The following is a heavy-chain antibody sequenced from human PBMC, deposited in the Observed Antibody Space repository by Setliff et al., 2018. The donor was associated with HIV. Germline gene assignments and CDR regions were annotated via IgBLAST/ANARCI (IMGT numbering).Heavy chain of an antibody. Sequence: ETLSLTCSVSGGSISSSSDYWVWIRQPPGKGLEWIGEIDHSGGPNYKSSLKSRVTITIDTSKNQFSLKVTSVTAADTAIYYCARGPVSGYDRGWVDSWGQGTQVTVSS. J-gene: IGHJ4*02. CDR1: GGSISSSSDY. V-gene: IGHV4-39*07. CDR3: ARGPVSGYDRGWVDS. D-gene: IGHD5-12*01. CDR2: IDHSGGP.